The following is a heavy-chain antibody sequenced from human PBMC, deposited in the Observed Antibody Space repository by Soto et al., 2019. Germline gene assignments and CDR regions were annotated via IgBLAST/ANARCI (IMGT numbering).Heavy chain of an antibody. CDR2: LGFDGGGR. CDR1: GFAFSSYG. CDR3: AREPVGPDYAMDV. V-gene: IGHV3-33*01. Sequence: PGGSLRLSCTASGFAFSSYGMHWVHQTPGKGLEWVAVLGFDGGGRYYADSVKGRFTISRDNSKNTLHLQMDSLRVEDSALYYCAREPVGPDYAMDVWGQGTTVTVSS. D-gene: IGHD1-26*01. J-gene: IGHJ6*02.